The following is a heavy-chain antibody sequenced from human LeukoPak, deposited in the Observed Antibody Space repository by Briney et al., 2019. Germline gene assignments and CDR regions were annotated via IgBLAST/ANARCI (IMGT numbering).Heavy chain of an antibody. Sequence: GGSLRLSCAASGFTFSSYWMSWVRQAPGKGLEWVANIKQDGSEKYYVDSVKGRFTISRDNAKNSLYQQMNSLRAEDTAVYYCATSTLILRLIFDYWGQGTLVTVSS. J-gene: IGHJ4*02. CDR3: ATSTLILRLIFDY. V-gene: IGHV3-7*03. D-gene: IGHD4-17*01. CDR2: IKQDGSEK. CDR1: GFTFSSYW.